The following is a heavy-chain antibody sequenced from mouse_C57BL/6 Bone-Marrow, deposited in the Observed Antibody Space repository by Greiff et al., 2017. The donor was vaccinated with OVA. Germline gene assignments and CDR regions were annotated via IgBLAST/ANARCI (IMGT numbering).Heavy chain of an antibody. CDR2: IDPENGDT. D-gene: IGHD1-1*01. J-gene: IGHJ2*01. Sequence: EVQLQQSGAELVRPGASVKLSCTASGFNIKDDYMHWVKQRPEQGLEWIGWIDPENGDTEYASKFQGKATITADTSSNTASLQLSSLTSEDTAVYYCTTPTVVADYWGQGTTLTVSS. V-gene: IGHV14-4*01. CDR3: TTPTVVADY. CDR1: GFNIKDDY.